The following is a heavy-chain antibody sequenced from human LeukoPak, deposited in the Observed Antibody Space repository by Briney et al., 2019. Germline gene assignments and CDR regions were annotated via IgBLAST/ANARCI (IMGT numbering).Heavy chain of an antibody. CDR1: GGSISSYY. CDR2: IYTSGST. CDR3: ARGGLLWCGEGDNWFDP. D-gene: IGHD3-10*01. V-gene: IGHV4-4*07. Sequence: ASETLSLTCTVSGGSISSYYWSWIRQPAGKGLEWIGRIYTSGSTNYNPSLKSRVTMSVDTSKNQFSLKLSSVTAADTAVYYCARGGLLWCGEGDNWFDPWGQGTLVTVSS. J-gene: IGHJ5*02.